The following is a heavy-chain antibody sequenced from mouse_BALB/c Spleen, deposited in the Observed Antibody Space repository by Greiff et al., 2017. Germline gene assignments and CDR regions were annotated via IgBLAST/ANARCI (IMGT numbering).Heavy chain of an antibody. D-gene: IGHD2-1*01. CDR1: GYSFTSYW. CDR3: TRDGNYVDWYFDV. V-gene: IGHV1-5*01. CDR2: IYPGNSDT. J-gene: IGHJ1*01. Sequence: VQLQQSGTVLARPGASVKMSCKASGYSFTSYWMHWVKQRPGQGLEWIGAIYPGNSDTSYNQKFKGKAKLTAVTSASTAYMELSSLTNEDSAVYYCTRDGNYVDWYFDVWGAGTTVTVSS.